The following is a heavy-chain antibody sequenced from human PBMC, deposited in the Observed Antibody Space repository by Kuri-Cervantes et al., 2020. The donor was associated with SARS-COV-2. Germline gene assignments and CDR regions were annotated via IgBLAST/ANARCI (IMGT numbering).Heavy chain of an antibody. CDR2: IKSDGSRT. D-gene: IGHD4-23*01. J-gene: IGHJ4*02. Sequence: GASLKISCAVSGFNFSDYSMHLVRQGPGRGLVWGSRIKSDGSRTSYADSVEGRFTISRDNAKNTLYLQMNSLRAEDTAVYYCARAVSGGNSHYDFWGQGALVTVSS. CDR1: GFNFSDYS. V-gene: IGHV3-74*01. CDR3: ARAVSGGNSHYDF.